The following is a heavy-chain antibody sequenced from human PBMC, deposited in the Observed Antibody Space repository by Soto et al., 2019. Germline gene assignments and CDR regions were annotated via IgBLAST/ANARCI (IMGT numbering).Heavy chain of an antibody. CDR1: GFTFSLYI. CDR3: ARAVHFSVGSTASPHGMDV. CDR2: ISSDGSTK. D-gene: IGHD2-2*01. V-gene: IGHV3-30-3*01. J-gene: IGHJ6*02. Sequence: QVQLVESGGGVVQPGRSLRLSCAASGFTFSLYIMHWVRQAPGKGLEWVALISSDGSTKYYADSVKGRFTISRDNSKNTLYLKMNSLRAEDTAVYHCARAVHFSVGSTASPHGMDVWGQGTTVTVSS.